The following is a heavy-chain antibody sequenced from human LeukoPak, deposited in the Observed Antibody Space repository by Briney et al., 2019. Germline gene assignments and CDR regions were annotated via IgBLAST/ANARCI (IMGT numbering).Heavy chain of an antibody. CDR3: TRDRSISGDFAMDA. CDR1: GFTFSSYA. CDR2: IWNDGNRK. Sequence: PGGSLRLSCAASGFTFSSYAMSWVRQAPGKGLEWVAVIWNDGNRKYHADSVKGRFTISKDNSKNMLCLQMNSLRAEDTAIYYCTRDRSISGDFAMDAWGQGTTVTVSS. V-gene: IGHV3-33*08. J-gene: IGHJ6*02. D-gene: IGHD3-10*01.